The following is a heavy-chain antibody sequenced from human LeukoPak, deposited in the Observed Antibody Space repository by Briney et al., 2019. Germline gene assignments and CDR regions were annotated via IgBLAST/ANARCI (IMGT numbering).Heavy chain of an antibody. J-gene: IGHJ4*02. Sequence: ASVKVSCKASGYTFTDYYVHWVRQAPGQGLEWMGWINPNSGGTKYAQQFQGRVTMTRDTSISTAYMELSSLGSDDTAVYYCATGGPVVVVAGAVRRFDCWGQGTLVTVSS. CDR2: INPNSGGT. CDR3: ATGGPVVVVAGAVRRFDC. D-gene: IGHD2-2*01. V-gene: IGHV1-2*02. CDR1: GYTFTDYY.